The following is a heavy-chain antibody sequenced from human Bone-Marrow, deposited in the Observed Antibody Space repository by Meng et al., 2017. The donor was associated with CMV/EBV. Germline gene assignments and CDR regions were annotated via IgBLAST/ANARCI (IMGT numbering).Heavy chain of an antibody. CDR3: ATPFVVVPAAILGYYGMDV. Sequence: GESLKISCAASGFTFSSYSMNWVRQAPGKGLEWVSYISSSGSTIYYADSVKGRFTISRDNAKNSLYLQMNSLRAEDTAVYYCATPFVVVPAAILGYYGMDVWGQGTTVTVSS. D-gene: IGHD2-2*02. J-gene: IGHJ6*02. CDR1: GFTFSSYS. CDR2: ISSSGSTI. V-gene: IGHV3-48*04.